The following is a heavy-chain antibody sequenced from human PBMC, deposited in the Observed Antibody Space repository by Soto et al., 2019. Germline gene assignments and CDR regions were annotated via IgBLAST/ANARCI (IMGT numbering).Heavy chain of an antibody. Sequence: SETLSLTCTVSGGSFSSAGYSWNWLRQPPGKGLEWIGYIYHSGTTYYNPSLKSRVTISVDRSKNQFSLKLSSMTAADTAVYYCARDKKGYCGGGSCSGWLDPWGQGTLVTVSS. V-gene: IGHV4-30-2*01. CDR3: ARDKKGYCGGGSCSGWLDP. CDR2: IYHSGTT. CDR1: GGSFSSAGYS. D-gene: IGHD2-15*01. J-gene: IGHJ5*02.